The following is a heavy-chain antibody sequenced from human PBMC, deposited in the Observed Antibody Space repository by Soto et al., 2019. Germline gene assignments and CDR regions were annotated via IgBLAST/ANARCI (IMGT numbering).Heavy chain of an antibody. Sequence: GGSLRLSCAASGFTFSSYAMSWVRQAPGKGLEWVSAISGSGGSTYYADSVKGRFTISRDNSKNTLYLQMNSLRAEDTAVYYCAKGHPMRWLVYYYYGMDVWGQGTTVTVSS. J-gene: IGHJ6*02. CDR3: AKGHPMRWLVYYYYGMDV. CDR1: GFTFSSYA. D-gene: IGHD6-19*01. V-gene: IGHV3-23*01. CDR2: ISGSGGST.